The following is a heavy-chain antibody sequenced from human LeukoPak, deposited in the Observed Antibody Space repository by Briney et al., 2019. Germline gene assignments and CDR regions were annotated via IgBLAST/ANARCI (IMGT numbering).Heavy chain of an antibody. CDR1: GGSIRSGSYY. J-gene: IGHJ4*02. D-gene: IGHD3-22*01. V-gene: IGHV4-61*02. CDR3: ARVTGYMIEDYFDY. Sequence: SETLSLTCTVSGGSIRSGSYYWSWIRQPAGKGLEWIGRIYTSGSTNYNPSLQSRVTISVDTSKNQFSLKLSSVTAADTAVYYCARVTGYMIEDYFDYWGQGTLVTVSS. CDR2: IYTSGST.